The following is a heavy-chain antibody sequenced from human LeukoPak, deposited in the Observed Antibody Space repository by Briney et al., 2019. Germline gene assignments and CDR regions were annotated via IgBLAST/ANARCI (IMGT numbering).Heavy chain of an antibody. CDR1: GFTFSSYG. CDR2: IWYDGSNK. Sequence: GGSLRLSCAASGFTFSSYGMHWVRQAPGKGLEWVAVIWYDGSNKYYADSVKGRFTISRDNSKNTLYLQMNSLRAEDTAVYYCARDRVAAAGTPSWDNYYYYGMDVWGQGTTVTVSS. V-gene: IGHV3-33*01. J-gene: IGHJ6*02. CDR3: ARDRVAAAGTPSWDNYYYYGMDV. D-gene: IGHD6-13*01.